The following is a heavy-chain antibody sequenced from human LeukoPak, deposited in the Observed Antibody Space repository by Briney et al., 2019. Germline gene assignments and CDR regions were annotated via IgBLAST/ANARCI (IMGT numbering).Heavy chain of an antibody. CDR3: ARRSSSSPTPYWFDP. V-gene: IGHV4-39*01. J-gene: IGHJ5*02. CDR1: GGSISSSSYY. D-gene: IGHD6-6*01. Sequence: SETLSLTCTVSGGSISSSSYYWGWIRQPPGTGLEWIGSIYYSGSTYYNPSLKSRVTISVDTSKNQFSLKLSSVTAADTAVYYCARRSSSSPTPYWFDPWGQGTLVTVSS. CDR2: IYYSGST.